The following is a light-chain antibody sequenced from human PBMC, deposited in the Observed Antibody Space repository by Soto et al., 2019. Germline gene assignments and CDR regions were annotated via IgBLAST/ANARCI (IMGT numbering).Light chain of an antibody. CDR1: SSDVGGHNS. CDR3: SSYTSDITYV. J-gene: IGLJ1*01. Sequence: QSALTQPASVSGSPGQSITIACTGTSSDVGGHNSVSWYQQHPGKAPKILIYEVSDRPSGVSDRFSGSKSGNTASLTISGLQAEDEADYYCSSYTSDITYVFGTGTKVTVL. CDR2: EVS. V-gene: IGLV2-14*01.